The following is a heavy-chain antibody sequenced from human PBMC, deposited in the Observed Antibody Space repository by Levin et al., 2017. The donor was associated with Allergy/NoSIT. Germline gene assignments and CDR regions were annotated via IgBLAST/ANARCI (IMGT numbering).Heavy chain of an antibody. D-gene: IGHD2-15*01. CDR1: GFTFSSYS. CDR2: ISSSSSYI. J-gene: IGHJ3*02. CDR3: ARGRPANYCSGGSCYSGAFDI. Sequence: GGSLRLSCAASGFTFSSYSMNWVRQAPGKGLEWVSSISSSSSYIYYADSVKGRFTISRDNAKNSLYLQMNSLRAEDTAVYYCARGRPANYCSGGSCYSGAFDIWGQGTMVTVSS. V-gene: IGHV3-21*01.